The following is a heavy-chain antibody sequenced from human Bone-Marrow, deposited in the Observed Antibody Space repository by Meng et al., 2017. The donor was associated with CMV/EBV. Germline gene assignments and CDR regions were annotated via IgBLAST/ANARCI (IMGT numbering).Heavy chain of an antibody. CDR3: AKGRVSTAAGWYFDL. CDR2: ISGSGAGT. J-gene: IGHJ2*01. D-gene: IGHD2-2*01. V-gene: IGHV3-23*01. Sequence: GFTFSTYAMTWVRQAPGKGLEWVSAISGSGAGTYYADSVKGRFTISRDNSKNTLYLQMNSLTAEDTAIYYCAKGRVSTAAGWYFDLWGRGTLVTVSS. CDR1: GFTFSTYA.